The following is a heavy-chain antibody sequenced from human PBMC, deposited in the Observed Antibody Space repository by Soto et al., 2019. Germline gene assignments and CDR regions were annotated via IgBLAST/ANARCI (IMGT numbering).Heavy chain of an antibody. Sequence: ASVKVSCKASGYTFTSYGISWVRQAPGQGLEWMGWISAYNGNTNYAQKLQGRVTMTTDTSTSTAYMEPRSLRSDDTAVYYCARVGGYSGYESGWFDPWGQGTLVTVSS. CDR2: ISAYNGNT. J-gene: IGHJ5*02. V-gene: IGHV1-18*01. CDR3: ARVGGYSGYESGWFDP. D-gene: IGHD5-12*01. CDR1: GYTFTSYG.